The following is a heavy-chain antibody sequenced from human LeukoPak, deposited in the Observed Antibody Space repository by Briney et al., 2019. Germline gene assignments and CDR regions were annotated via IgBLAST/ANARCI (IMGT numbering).Heavy chain of an antibody. CDR3: ARDRTVAAAGMLAGMDV. Sequence: GASVKVSCQASGYTFTSYGISWVGQAPGQGVEGMGWINVYNGNTNYVQKLQGRVTMATNTSIRTAYMELRSLRSDDTDVYYCARDRTVAAAGMLAGMDVWGKGTTVTVSS. CDR1: GYTFTSYG. V-gene: IGHV1-18*04. CDR2: INVYNGNT. D-gene: IGHD6-13*01. J-gene: IGHJ6*04.